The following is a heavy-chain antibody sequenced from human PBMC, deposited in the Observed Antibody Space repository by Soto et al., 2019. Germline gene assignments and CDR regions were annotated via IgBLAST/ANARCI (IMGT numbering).Heavy chain of an antibody. J-gene: IGHJ6*02. CDR2: MNPNSGNT. D-gene: IGHD2-8*01. Sequence: ASVKVSCKASGYTFTSYDINWVRQATGQGLEWMGWMNPNSGNTGYAQKFQGRVTMTRNTSISTAYMELSSLRSEDTAVYYCARGGGVVLGRATVYYYYYGMDVWGQGTTVTVSS. CDR3: ARGGGVVLGRATVYYYYYGMDV. V-gene: IGHV1-8*01. CDR1: GYTFTSYD.